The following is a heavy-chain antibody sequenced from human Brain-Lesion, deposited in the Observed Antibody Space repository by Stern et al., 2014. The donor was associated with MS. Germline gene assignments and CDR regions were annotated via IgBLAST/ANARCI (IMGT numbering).Heavy chain of an antibody. CDR2: IFNSGST. J-gene: IGHJ6*02. CDR1: GGSISSGGYY. V-gene: IGHV4-61*02. Sequence: VQLVESDPGLVKPSQTLSLSCTVSGGSISSGGYYWSWIRQPAGKGLEWIGRIFNSGSTSYNPSLKSRVTISIDTSKNKFSLRLNSMTAADTAVYYCARGRVVPGFQYYATDVWGQGTTVIVSS. D-gene: IGHD2-2*01. CDR3: ARGRVVPGFQYYATDV.